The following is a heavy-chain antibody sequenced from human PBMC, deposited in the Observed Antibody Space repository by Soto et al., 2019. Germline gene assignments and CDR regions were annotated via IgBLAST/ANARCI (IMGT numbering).Heavy chain of an antibody. CDR3: AEDGIRDAVPVAAFLLNRSSDLGIPAE. D-gene: IGHD3-3*01. J-gene: IGHJ1*01. CDR2: VFYSGST. Sequence: PPGKGLEWIGYVFYSGSTRYNPSLNSRVSISVDTSKNQFSLKLTSVTAADTAIFFQAEDGIRDAVPVAAFLLNRSSDLGIPAE. V-gene: IGHV4-59*01.